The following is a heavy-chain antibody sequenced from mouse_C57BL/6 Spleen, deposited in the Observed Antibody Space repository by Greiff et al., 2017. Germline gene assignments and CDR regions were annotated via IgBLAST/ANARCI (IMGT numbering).Heavy chain of an antibody. CDR2: ISRGGDYI. CDR3: TRDTILRAMDY. CDR1: GFTFSSYA. D-gene: IGHD1-1*01. J-gene: IGHJ4*01. V-gene: IGHV5-9-1*02. Sequence: EVKLVESGEGLVKPGGSLKLSCAASGFTFSSYAMSWVRQTPEKRLEWVAYISRGGDYIYYADTVKGRFTISRDNARNTLYLQMSSLKSEDTAMYYCTRDTILRAMDYWGQGTSVTVSS.